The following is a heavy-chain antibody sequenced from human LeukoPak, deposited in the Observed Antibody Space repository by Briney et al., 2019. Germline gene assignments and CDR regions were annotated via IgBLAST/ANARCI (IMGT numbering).Heavy chain of an antibody. CDR2: ISSSSSYI. CDR1: GFTFSSYS. J-gene: IGHJ4*02. D-gene: IGHD1-1*01. CDR3: ARDLRVGIERGFDY. Sequence: GGSLRLSCAASGFTFSSYSMNWVRQAPGKGLEWVSSISSSSSYIYYADSVKGRFTISRDNAKNSLYLQMNSLRAEDTAVYYCARDLRVGIERGFDYWGQGTLVTVSS. V-gene: IGHV3-21*01.